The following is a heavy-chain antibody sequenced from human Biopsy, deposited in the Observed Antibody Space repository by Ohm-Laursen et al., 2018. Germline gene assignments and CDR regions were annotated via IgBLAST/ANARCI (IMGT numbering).Heavy chain of an antibody. CDR1: GATFSNYA. CDR3: ARSFGVVINFEHNWFDP. CDR2: INPMFGTA. J-gene: IGHJ5*02. Sequence: SVKVSCKASGATFSNYAINWLRQAPGQGLKWMGGINPMFGTAKYAQRFQGRVTITADKSTSTADMELSSLRSDDTAVYYCARSFGVVINFEHNWFDPWGQGTLVTVSS. V-gene: IGHV1-69*06. D-gene: IGHD3-3*01.